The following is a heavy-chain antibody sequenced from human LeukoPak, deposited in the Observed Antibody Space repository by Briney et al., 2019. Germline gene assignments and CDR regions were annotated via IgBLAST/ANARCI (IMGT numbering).Heavy chain of an antibody. CDR1: GGSISSGGYY. D-gene: IGHD3-22*01. CDR3: ARTYYYDSSGKTVWFDP. Sequence: SQTLSLTCTVSGGSISSGGYYWSWIRQHPGKGLEWIGYSYYSGSTYYNPSLKGRVTISVDTSKNQFSLKLSSVTAADTAVYYCARTYYYDSSGKTVWFDPWGQGTLVTVSS. CDR2: SYYSGST. J-gene: IGHJ5*02. V-gene: IGHV4-31*03.